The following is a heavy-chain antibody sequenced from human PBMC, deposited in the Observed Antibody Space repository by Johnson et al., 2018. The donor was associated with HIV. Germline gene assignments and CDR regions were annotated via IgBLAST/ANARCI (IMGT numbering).Heavy chain of an antibody. D-gene: IGHD5-24*01. V-gene: IGHV3-7*02. CDR2: VNQEGSEK. CDR1: GLTFSSYW. J-gene: IGHJ3*02. CDR3: ARATMSYKVWLQLSAAFDI. Sequence: VQLVESGGGLVQPGGSLGLFCSASGLTFSSYWMSWVRQAPGKGLEWVANVNQEGSEKHYVDSVKGRFTISRDNAKNSLYLQMNSLRAEDTAVYYCARATMSYKVWLQLSAAFDIWGQGTMVTVSS.